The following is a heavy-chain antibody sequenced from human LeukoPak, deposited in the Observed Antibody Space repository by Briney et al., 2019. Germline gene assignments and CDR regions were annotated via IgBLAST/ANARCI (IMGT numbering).Heavy chain of an antibody. CDR3: ARRGYNWKFDY. V-gene: IGHV3-48*03. J-gene: IGHJ4*02. D-gene: IGHD1-20*01. CDR2: ISSSGSTI. Sequence: SGGSLRLSCAASGFTFNSYEVNWVRQAPGKGLEWVSYISSSGSTIYYADSVKGRFTISRDNAKNSLYLQMNSLRAEDTAVYYCARRGYNWKFDYWGQGTLVTVSS. CDR1: GFTFNSYE.